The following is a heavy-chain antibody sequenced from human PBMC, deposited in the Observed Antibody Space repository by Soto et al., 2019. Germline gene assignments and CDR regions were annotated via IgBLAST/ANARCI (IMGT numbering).Heavy chain of an antibody. CDR3: ARQNYGSGSTYFDY. V-gene: IGHV4-30-2*01. Sequence: SETLSLTCAVSGGSISGGGYSWSWIRQPPGKGLEWIWYIYHSGSTYYNPSLKSRVTISVDTSKTQFSLKLNSMSAADTAVYYCARQNYGSGSTYFDYWGQGTLVTVSS. J-gene: IGHJ4*02. CDR1: GGSISGGGYS. D-gene: IGHD3-10*01. CDR2: IYHSGST.